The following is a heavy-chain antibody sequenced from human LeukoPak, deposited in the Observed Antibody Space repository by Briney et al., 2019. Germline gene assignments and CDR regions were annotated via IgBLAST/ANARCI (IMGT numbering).Heavy chain of an antibody. Sequence: SQTLSLTCAISGDSVSSNGVAWNWIRQSPSRGLEWLGRTHYASKWYIDYAVSVKSRIIINPDTSKNQFSLHLNSVTPEDSAVHYCVRGQFSTFDVWGQGTLVTVSS. D-gene: IGHD2-2*01. CDR3: VRGQFSTFDV. V-gene: IGHV6-1*01. J-gene: IGHJ3*01. CDR1: GDSVSSNGVA. CDR2: THYASKWYI.